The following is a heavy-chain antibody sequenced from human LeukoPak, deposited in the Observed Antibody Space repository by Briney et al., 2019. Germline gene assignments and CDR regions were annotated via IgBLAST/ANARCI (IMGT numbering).Heavy chain of an antibody. D-gene: IGHD1-26*01. V-gene: IGHV3-11*01. Sequence: GGSLRLSCAASGFAFSDYYMTWIRQAPGKGLEWVSYISGVASDIYYGDSVKGRFTISRDNAKNSVYLQMNSLRAEDTAVYYCARGGALGMDVWGQGTTVTVSS. CDR3: ARGGALGMDV. CDR2: ISGVASDI. J-gene: IGHJ6*02. CDR1: GFAFSDYY.